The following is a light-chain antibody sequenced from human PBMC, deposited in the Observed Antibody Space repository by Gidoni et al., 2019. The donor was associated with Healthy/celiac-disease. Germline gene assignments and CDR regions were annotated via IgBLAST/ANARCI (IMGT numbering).Light chain of an antibody. CDR2: CAS. Sequence: EIVLTQSPGTMSLSPGERATLSCRASQSVSSSYLAWDQQKPGQAPRLLIYCASSRATGIPDRFSGSGSGTDFTLTISRLEPEDFAVYYCQQYGSSPLTFGQGTKVEIK. J-gene: IGKJ1*01. CDR3: QQYGSSPLT. CDR1: QSVSSSY. V-gene: IGKV3-20*01.